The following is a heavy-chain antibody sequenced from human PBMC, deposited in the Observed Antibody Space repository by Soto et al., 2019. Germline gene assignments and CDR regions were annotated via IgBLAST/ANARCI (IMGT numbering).Heavy chain of an antibody. CDR3: AKDRAMVRGNTGMDV. Sequence: XGSLRLSCAASVFTFSSYGMHWVRRSPGKGLEWVAVISYDGSNKYYADSVKGRFTISRDNSKNTLYLQMNSLRAEDTAVYYCAKDRAMVRGNTGMDVWGQGTRVTVSS. CDR2: ISYDGSNK. D-gene: IGHD3-10*01. CDR1: VFTFSSYG. J-gene: IGHJ6*02. V-gene: IGHV3-30*18.